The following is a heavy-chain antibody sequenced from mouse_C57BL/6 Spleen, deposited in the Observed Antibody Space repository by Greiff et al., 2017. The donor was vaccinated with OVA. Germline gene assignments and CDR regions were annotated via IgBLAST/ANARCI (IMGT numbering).Heavy chain of an antibody. D-gene: IGHD2-3*01. CDR1: GYTFTSYW. CDR3: ARWGDGYYVDYAMDY. Sequence: QVQLQQPGAELVKPGASVKMSCKASGYTFTSYWITWVKQRPGQGLEWIGDIYPGSGSTNYNEKFKSKATLTVDTSSSTAYMQLSSLTSEDSAVYYCARWGDGYYVDYAMDYWGQGTSVTVSS. J-gene: IGHJ4*01. V-gene: IGHV1-55*01. CDR2: IYPGSGST.